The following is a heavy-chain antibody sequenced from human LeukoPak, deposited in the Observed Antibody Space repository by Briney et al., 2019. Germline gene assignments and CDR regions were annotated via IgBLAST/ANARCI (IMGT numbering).Heavy chain of an antibody. CDR2: ISGSGATT. J-gene: IGHJ5*02. CDR3: ARWFNRGNDLRFEP. D-gene: IGHD1-1*01. CDR1: GFTFSSHA. Sequence: PGGSLRLSCAVSGFTFSSHAMGWVRQAPGKGLEWVSGISGSGATTYYADSVKGRFTISKDDSKNTLYLQMNSLRAEDSALYYCARWFNRGNDLRFEPWGQGALCSVSS. V-gene: IGHV3-23*01.